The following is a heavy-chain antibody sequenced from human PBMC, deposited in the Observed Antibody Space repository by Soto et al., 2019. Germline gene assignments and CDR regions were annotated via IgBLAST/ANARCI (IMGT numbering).Heavy chain of an antibody. D-gene: IGHD1-26*01. CDR2: IYYSGST. CDR1: GGSISSSRYY. Sequence: PSETLSLTCAVSGGSISSSRYYWGWIRQPPGKGMEWIWCIYYSGSTYYNPSLKIRVTISVDTSKNLFSLKLYSVTAADTAVYYCARHGGSHDAFDIWGQGRMVTVS. J-gene: IGHJ3*02. CDR3: ARHGGSHDAFDI. V-gene: IGHV4-39*01.